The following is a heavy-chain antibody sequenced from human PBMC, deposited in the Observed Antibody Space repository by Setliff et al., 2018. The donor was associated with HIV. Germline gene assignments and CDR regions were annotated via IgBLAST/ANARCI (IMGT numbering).Heavy chain of an antibody. CDR1: GYTFDMHW. D-gene: IGHD3-22*01. V-gene: IGHV5-51*01. CDR2: ICPGDSDS. Sequence: PGESLKISCLGSGYTFDMHWIAWVRQTPGKGLEWMGIICPGDSDSRYSPSFRGQVTISADKSNNTAYLQWSSLKASDTAMYYCARVDMGYYYDSSGYSHFDHWGQGTLVTVSS. J-gene: IGHJ4*02. CDR3: ARVDMGYYYDSSGYSHFDH.